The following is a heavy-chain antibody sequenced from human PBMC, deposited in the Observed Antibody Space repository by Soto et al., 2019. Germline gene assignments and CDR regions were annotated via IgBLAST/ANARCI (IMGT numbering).Heavy chain of an antibody. J-gene: IGHJ6*02. Sequence: GGSLRLSCAASGFTFSSYAMHWVRQAPGKGLEWVAVISYDGSNKYYADSVKGRFTISRDNSKNTLYLQMNSLRAEDTAVYYCARVPLVRGVVYGMDVWGQGTTVTVSS. D-gene: IGHD3-10*01. CDR3: ARVPLVRGVVYGMDV. CDR2: ISYDGSNK. CDR1: GFTFSSYA. V-gene: IGHV3-30-3*01.